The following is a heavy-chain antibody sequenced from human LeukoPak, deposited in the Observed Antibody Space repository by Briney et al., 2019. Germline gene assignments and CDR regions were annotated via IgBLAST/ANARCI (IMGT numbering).Heavy chain of an antibody. D-gene: IGHD2-2*01. V-gene: IGHV4-59*08. J-gene: IGHJ6*02. CDR2: IYYSGDS. CDR3: ARLSLGYCSSTSCPYYYYYGMDL. CDR1: GGSVSTYY. Sequence: KPSETLSLTCTVSGGSVSTYYWSWVRQPPGKGLEWLGYIYYSGDSNYNPSLKSRVTMSVDTSKNQFSLRLTSVTAADTAVYFCARLSLGYCSSTSCPYYYYYGMDLWGQGTTVTVSS.